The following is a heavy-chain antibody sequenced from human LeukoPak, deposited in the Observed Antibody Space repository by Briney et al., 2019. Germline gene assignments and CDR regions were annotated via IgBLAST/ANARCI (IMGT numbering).Heavy chain of an antibody. CDR3: AAYYYDSSGYYY. V-gene: IGHV3-48*03. D-gene: IGHD3-22*01. J-gene: IGHJ4*02. CDR1: GFTFSSYE. Sequence: QPGGSLRLSCAASGFTFSSYEMNWVRPAPGKGLEWVSYISSSGSTIYYADSVKGRFTISRDNAKNSLYLQMNSLRAEDTAVYYCAAYYYDSSGYYYWGQGTLVTVSS. CDR2: ISSSGSTI.